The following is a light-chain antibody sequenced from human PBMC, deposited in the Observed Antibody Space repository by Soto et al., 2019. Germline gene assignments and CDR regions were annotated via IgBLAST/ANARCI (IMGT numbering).Light chain of an antibody. CDR3: VLYISGVTWV. V-gene: IGLV8-61*01. Sequence: QTVVTQEPSFSVSPGGTVTLTCGLNSGSVSTNYYPAWYQQTPGQAPRALIYHTNTRSSGVPDRFSGSILGNKAALTISGAQADDESDYYCVLYISGVTWVCGGGTKLTVL. CDR2: HTN. CDR1: SGSVSTNYY. J-gene: IGLJ3*02.